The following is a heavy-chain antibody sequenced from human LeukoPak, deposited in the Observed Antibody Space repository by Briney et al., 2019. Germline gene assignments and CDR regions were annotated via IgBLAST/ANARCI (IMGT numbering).Heavy chain of an antibody. Sequence: SVKVSCKSSGGTFSSYAIIWVRQAPGQGLEWMGRIIPILGIANYAQKFQGRVTITADKSTSTAYMELSSLRSEDTAVYYCASNYCGGDCYPRDAFDIWGQGTMVTVSS. J-gene: IGHJ3*02. CDR2: IIPILGIA. V-gene: IGHV1-69*04. CDR3: ASNYCGGDCYPRDAFDI. CDR1: GGTFSSYA. D-gene: IGHD2-21*02.